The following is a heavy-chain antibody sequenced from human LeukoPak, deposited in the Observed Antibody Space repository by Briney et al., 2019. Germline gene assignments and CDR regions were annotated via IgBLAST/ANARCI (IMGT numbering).Heavy chain of an antibody. CDR2: INHSGST. Sequence: SETLSLTCTVSGGSISSYYWSWIRQPPGKGLEWIGEINHSGSTNYIPSLKSRVTISVDTSKNQFSLKLSSVTAADTAVYYCAGLPQRWFQRTDYWGQGTLVTVSS. CDR3: AGLPQRWFQRTDY. V-gene: IGHV4-34*01. J-gene: IGHJ4*02. CDR1: GGSISSYY. D-gene: IGHD5-24*01.